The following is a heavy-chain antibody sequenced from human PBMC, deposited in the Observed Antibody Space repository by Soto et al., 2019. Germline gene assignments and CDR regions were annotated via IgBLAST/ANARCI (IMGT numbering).Heavy chain of an antibody. CDR3: AKDQGRRYYDSSGYLDY. Sequence: EVQLLESGGGLVQPGGSLRLSCAASGFTFSSYAMSWVRQAPGKGLEWVSAISGSGGSTYYADSVKGRFTISRDNSKNTLYLQMNSLRAEDTAVYYCAKDQGRRYYDSSGYLDYWGQGTLVTVSS. V-gene: IGHV3-23*01. CDR1: GFTFSSYA. D-gene: IGHD3-22*01. CDR2: ISGSGGST. J-gene: IGHJ4*02.